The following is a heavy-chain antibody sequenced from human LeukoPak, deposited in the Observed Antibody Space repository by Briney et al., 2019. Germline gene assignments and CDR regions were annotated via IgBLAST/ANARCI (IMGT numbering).Heavy chain of an antibody. Sequence: GGSLRLSCTASGFTFSSYSMNWVRQAPGKGLEWVSSISTSSSYIYYSDSVKGRFTISRDNAKNSLYLQMNSLRAEDTALYYCAREGGADYYDSSDYYYFDYWGQGTLVTVSS. CDR3: AREGGADYYDSSDYYYFDY. D-gene: IGHD3-22*01. J-gene: IGHJ4*02. CDR2: ISTSSSYI. CDR1: GFTFSSYS. V-gene: IGHV3-21*04.